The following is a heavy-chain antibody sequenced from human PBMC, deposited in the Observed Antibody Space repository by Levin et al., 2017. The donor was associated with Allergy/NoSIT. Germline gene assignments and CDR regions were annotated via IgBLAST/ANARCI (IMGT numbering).Heavy chain of an antibody. CDR1: GFNLSDYY. Sequence: GGSLRLSCAASGFNLSDYYMSWIRQAPGKGLEWVSYISHSGSSINYADSVKGRFTISRDNAKNSLYLQMNSLRAEDTAVYYCARDQIAVTGGLYPWGQGTLVTVSS. CDR3: ARDQIAVTGGLYP. CDR2: ISHSGSSI. J-gene: IGHJ5*02. V-gene: IGHV3-11*01. D-gene: IGHD6-19*01.